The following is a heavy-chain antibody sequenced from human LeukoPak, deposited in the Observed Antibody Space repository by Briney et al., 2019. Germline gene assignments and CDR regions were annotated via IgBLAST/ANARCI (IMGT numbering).Heavy chain of an antibody. Sequence: PGGSLRLSCAASGFTFSSYSMNWVRQAPGKGLEWVSSISSSSSYIYYADSVKGRFTISRDNAKNSLYLQMNSLRAEDTAVYYCARDRDYGEPLGYWGQGTLVTVSS. CDR2: ISSSSSYI. V-gene: IGHV3-21*01. D-gene: IGHD4-17*01. J-gene: IGHJ4*02. CDR1: GFTFSSYS. CDR3: ARDRDYGEPLGY.